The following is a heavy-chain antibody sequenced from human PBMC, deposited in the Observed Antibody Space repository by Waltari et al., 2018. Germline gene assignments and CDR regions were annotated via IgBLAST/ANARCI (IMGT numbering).Heavy chain of an antibody. CDR3: ARTRTGYSSGWGVFDY. V-gene: IGHV4-34*01. Sequence: QVQLQQWGAGLLKPSETLSLTCAVYGGSFSGYYWSWIRQPPGKGLEWIGEINHGGSTNYNPSLKSRVTISVDTSKNQFSLKLSSVTAADTAVYYCARTRTGYSSGWGVFDYWGQGTLVTVSS. CDR1: GGSFSGYY. CDR2: INHGGST. J-gene: IGHJ4*02. D-gene: IGHD6-19*01.